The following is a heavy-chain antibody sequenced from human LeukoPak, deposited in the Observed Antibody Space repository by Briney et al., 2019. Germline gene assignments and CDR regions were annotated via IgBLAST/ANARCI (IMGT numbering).Heavy chain of an antibody. CDR2: ISGSGGST. Sequence: GASLRLSCAASGFTFSSYAMSWVRQAPGKGLEWVSAISGSGGSTYYADSVKGRFTISRDNSKNTLYLQMNSLRAEDTAVYYCATPPFYDYVWSWFDPWGQGTLVTVSS. CDR1: GFTFSSYA. D-gene: IGHD3-16*01. J-gene: IGHJ5*02. CDR3: ATPPFYDYVWSWFDP. V-gene: IGHV3-23*01.